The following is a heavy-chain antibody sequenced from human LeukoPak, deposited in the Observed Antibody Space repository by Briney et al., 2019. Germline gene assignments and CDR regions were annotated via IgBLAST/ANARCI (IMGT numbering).Heavy chain of an antibody. CDR2: IYYSGST. CDR3: ARERGYDRTYNYFDY. J-gene: IGHJ4*02. CDR1: GDSFNGYY. V-gene: IGHV4-59*01. D-gene: IGHD3-22*01. Sequence: PSETLSLTCTVSGDSFNGYYWGWIRQPPGKGLEWIGCIYYSGSTSYNPSLKSRVTISVDTSKNQFSLKLSSVTAADTAVYYCARERGYDRTYNYFDYWGQGTLVTVSS.